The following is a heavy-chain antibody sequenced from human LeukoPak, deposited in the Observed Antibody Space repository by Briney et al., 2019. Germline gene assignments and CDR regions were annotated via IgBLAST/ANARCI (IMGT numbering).Heavy chain of an antibody. J-gene: IGHJ4*02. CDR2: ISHDGSNK. Sequence: GGSLRLSCAGSGFSFSHTWMNWVRKAPGKGLEWVAVISHDGSNKYYADSVKGRFTISRDNSKNTLYLQMNSLRPEDTAVYYCAGLGGASVWFGELISPEIDYWGQGTLVTVSS. CDR3: AGLGGASVWFGELISPEIDY. V-gene: IGHV3-30*03. CDR1: GFSFSHTW. D-gene: IGHD3-10*01.